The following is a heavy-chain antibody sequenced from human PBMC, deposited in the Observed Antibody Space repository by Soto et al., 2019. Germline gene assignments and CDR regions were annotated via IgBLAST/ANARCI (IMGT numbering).Heavy chain of an antibody. Sequence: QVQLVESGGGLVKPGGSLRLSCAASGFTFSDYYMSWIRQAPGQGLAWVSYISSSGSTIYYADSVKGRFTISRDNAKNSLYLQMNSLRAEDTAVYYCARDTGMGFVVVVAGYSYAFVIWGQGTMVTVSS. CDR2: ISSSGSTI. J-gene: IGHJ3*02. CDR1: GFTFSDYY. CDR3: ARDTGMGFVVVVAGYSYAFVI. D-gene: IGHD2-15*01. V-gene: IGHV3-11*01.